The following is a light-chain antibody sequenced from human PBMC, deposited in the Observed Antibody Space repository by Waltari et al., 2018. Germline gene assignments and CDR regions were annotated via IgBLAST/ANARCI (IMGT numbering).Light chain of an antibody. V-gene: IGKV3-11*01. CDR2: DAS. J-gene: IGKJ2*01. CDR1: QSVSSY. CDR3: QHRNNWPPT. Sequence: EVVLTHSPATLSLCPGDIASISCRARQSVSSYLAWYQQKPGQAPRLLLYDASNRATGVPARFGGSGSGTDFTLTISSLEPEDFAVYYCQHRNNWPPTFGQGTKLEIK.